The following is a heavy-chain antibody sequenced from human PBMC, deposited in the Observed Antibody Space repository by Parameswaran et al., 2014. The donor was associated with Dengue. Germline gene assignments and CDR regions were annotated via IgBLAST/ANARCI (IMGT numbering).Heavy chain of an antibody. CDR1: GFTFSTYA. CDR2: ISGSGSST. Sequence: GESLKISCGASGFTFSTYAMTWVRQAPGKGLEWVSTISGSGSSTYYADSVKGRFTISRDNSKNTLHLQMNSLRAEDTAVYYCAILFVSGSYSGYWGQGTLVTVSS. J-gene: IGHJ4*01. V-gene: IGHV3-23*01. D-gene: IGHD3-10*01. CDR3: AILFVSGSYSGY.